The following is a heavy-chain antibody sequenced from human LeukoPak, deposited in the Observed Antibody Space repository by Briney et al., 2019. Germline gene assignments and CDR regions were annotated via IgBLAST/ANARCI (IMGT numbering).Heavy chain of an antibody. J-gene: IGHJ4*02. D-gene: IGHD7-27*01. V-gene: IGHV1-8*01. CDR3: TVGPPNWEFDY. CDR1: RYTFTSHD. CDR2: MSPNSGNT. Sequence: ASVKVSCKASRYTFTSHDINWVRQATGQGFEWMGWMSPNSGNTGYAQRFQGRVAMTRNTSISTAYMELSSLRSEDTAVYYCTVGPPNWEFDYWGQGTLVTVSS.